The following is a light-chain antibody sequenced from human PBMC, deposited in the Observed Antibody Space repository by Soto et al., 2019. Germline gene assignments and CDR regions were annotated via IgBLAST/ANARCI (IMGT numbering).Light chain of an antibody. Sequence: DIQLTQSPSFLSASVGDRVTITCRASQGISSNLAWYQQKPGKAPKLLIYAASTLQSGVPSRFSGSRSGTEFSLTISSLQPEDCAYYYCQQLNTFPYTFGQGTKLEIK. J-gene: IGKJ2*01. CDR1: QGISSN. CDR3: QQLNTFPYT. CDR2: AAS. V-gene: IGKV1-9*01.